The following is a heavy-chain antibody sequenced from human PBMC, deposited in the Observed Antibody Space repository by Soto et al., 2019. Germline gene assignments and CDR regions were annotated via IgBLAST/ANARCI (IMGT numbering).Heavy chain of an antibody. D-gene: IGHD3-10*01. CDR1: GYTFTSYA. Sequence: GASVKVSCKASGYTFTSYAMHWVRQAPGQRLEWMGWINAGNGNTKYSQKFQGRVTITRDTSASTAYMELSSLRSEDTAVYYCARDRRPYIVNYYGSGSCFAYWGQGTLVTVSS. CDR2: INAGNGNT. CDR3: ARDRRPYIVNYYGSGSCFAY. J-gene: IGHJ4*02. V-gene: IGHV1-3*01.